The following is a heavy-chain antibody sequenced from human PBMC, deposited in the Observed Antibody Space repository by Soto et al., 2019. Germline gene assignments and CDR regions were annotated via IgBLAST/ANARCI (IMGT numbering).Heavy chain of an antibody. CDR3: ARGGAAYGHDY. D-gene: IGHD3-10*01. Sequence: GESLKISCQGSGYSFMHWWTGWVRQRPGKGLEWRGIIYPGYSETRYSPSFQGQVTISHDKSISTAFLQWSSLQASDSAMYYSARGGAAYGHDYWGQGTLVTVSS. CDR1: GYSFMHWW. V-gene: IGHV5-51*01. CDR2: IYPGYSET. J-gene: IGHJ4*02.